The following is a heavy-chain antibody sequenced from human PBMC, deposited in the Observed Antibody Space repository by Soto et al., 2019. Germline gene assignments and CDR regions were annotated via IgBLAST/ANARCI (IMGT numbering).Heavy chain of an antibody. J-gene: IGHJ6*02. D-gene: IGHD2-2*01. Sequence: ASVKVSCKASGGTFSSYAISWVRQAPGQGLEWMGGIIPIFGTANYAQKFQGRVTITADESTSTAYMELSSLRPEDTAVYYCAGAAAPSYYYYGMDVWGQGTTVTSP. CDR2: IIPIFGTA. V-gene: IGHV1-69*13. CDR1: GGTFSSYA. CDR3: AGAAAPSYYYYGMDV.